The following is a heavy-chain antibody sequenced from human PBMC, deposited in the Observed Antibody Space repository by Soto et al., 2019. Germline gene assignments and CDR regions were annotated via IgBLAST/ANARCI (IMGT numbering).Heavy chain of an antibody. J-gene: IGHJ6*04. Sequence: ASLNVSFKASGYTFTIFCFNLFLQAPGQGLEWIGWVNTYNGNTKYSQKFQGRVTMTADTSTYTAYMEVGSLRSDDTAIYYCAHGEEGIADHVIWGKGNTANVSS. D-gene: IGHD6-13*01. V-gene: IGHV1-18*01. CDR2: VNTYNGNT. CDR1: GYTFTIFC. CDR3: AHGEEGIADHVI.